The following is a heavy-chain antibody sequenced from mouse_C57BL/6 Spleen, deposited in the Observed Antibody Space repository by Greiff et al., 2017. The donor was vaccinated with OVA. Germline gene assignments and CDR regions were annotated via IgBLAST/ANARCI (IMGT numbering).Heavy chain of an antibody. D-gene: IGHD3-3*01. CDR2: IHPNSGST. J-gene: IGHJ4*01. Sequence: QVQLQQPGAELVKPGASVKLSCKASGYTFTSYWLHWVKQRPGQGLEWIGMIHPNSGSTNYNEKFKSKATLTVDKSSSTAYMQLSSLTSEDSAVYYCARSRGDSYYAMDYWGQGTSVTVSS. CDR1: GYTFTSYW. V-gene: IGHV1-64*01. CDR3: ARSRGDSYYAMDY.